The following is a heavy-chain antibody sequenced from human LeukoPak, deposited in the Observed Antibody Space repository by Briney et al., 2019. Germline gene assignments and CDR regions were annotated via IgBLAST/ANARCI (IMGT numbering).Heavy chain of an antibody. D-gene: IGHD6-6*01. CDR3: AREVSSSSSRYFDY. Sequence: PSETLSLTCTVSGGSISSYYWSRIRQPAGKGLEWIGRMYTSGSTNYNPSLKSRVTMSVDASKSQFSLNLSSVTAADTALYYCAREVSSSSSRYFDYWGQGTLVTVSS. CDR2: MYTSGST. J-gene: IGHJ4*02. V-gene: IGHV4-4*07. CDR1: GGSISSYY.